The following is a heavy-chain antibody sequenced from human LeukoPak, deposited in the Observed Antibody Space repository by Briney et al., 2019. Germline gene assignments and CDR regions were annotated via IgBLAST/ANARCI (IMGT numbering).Heavy chain of an antibody. D-gene: IGHD3-22*01. CDR3: ARDVNYYDSSGTSLFDY. CDR1: GGSFSGYY. Sequence: SETLSLTCAVYGGSFSGYYWGWIRQPPGKGLEWIGSIYHSGSTYYNPSLKSRVTISVDTSKNQFSLKLSSVTAADTAVYYCARDVNYYDSSGTSLFDYWGQGTLVTVSS. CDR2: IYHSGST. V-gene: IGHV4-38-2*02. J-gene: IGHJ4*02.